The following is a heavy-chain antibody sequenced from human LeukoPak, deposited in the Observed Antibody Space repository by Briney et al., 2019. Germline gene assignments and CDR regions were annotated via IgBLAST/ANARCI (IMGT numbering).Heavy chain of an antibody. Sequence: SETLSLTCAVYGGSFSGYYWSWIRQPPGKGLEWIGEINHSGSTNYNPSLKSRVTISVDTSKNQFSLKLSSVTAADTAVYYCARDSYDILTGYYYGAGVFDPWGQGTLVTVSS. V-gene: IGHV4-34*01. CDR1: GGSFSGYY. D-gene: IGHD3-9*01. CDR3: ARDSYDILTGYYYGAGVFDP. J-gene: IGHJ5*02. CDR2: INHSGST.